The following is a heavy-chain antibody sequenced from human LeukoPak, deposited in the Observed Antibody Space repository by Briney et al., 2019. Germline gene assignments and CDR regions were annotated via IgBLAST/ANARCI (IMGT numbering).Heavy chain of an antibody. J-gene: IGHJ4*02. V-gene: IGHV4-39*01. CDR2: IYYSGST. CDR3: ARLGSCAPLYYFDY. CDR1: GGSISSSSYY. Sequence: SETLSLTCTVSGGSISSSSYYWGWIRQPPGKGLEWIGNIYYSGSTYYNPSLKSRVTISADTSKNQFSLKLSSVTAADSAMYYCARLGSCAPLYYFDYWGQGTLVTVSS. D-gene: IGHD2-15*01.